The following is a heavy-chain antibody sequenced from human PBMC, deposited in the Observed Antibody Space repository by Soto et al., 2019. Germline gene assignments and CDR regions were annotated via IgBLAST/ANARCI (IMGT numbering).Heavy chain of an antibody. J-gene: IGHJ6*02. CDR3: ARDLRGGSYGMDV. D-gene: IGHD3-10*01. CDR1: GGSITSITNHY. V-gene: IGHV4-59*11. CDR2: ISYSGHT. Sequence: QVRLQESGPGLVKPSETLSLTCTVSGGSITSITNHYCSWIRQPPGKGLEWIGYISYSGHTSYNPFLDSRVSLSVATSKTQFSLKLSSVTAADTAVYYCARDLRGGSYGMDVWGQGTTVTVSS.